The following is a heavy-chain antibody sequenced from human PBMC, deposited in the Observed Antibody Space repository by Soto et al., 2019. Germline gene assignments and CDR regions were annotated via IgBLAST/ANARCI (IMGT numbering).Heavy chain of an antibody. CDR1: GFTFSSYG. Sequence: SLSCAASGFTFSSYGMHWVRQAPGKGLEWVAVISYDGSNKYYADSVKGRFTISRDNSKNTLYLQMNSLGAEDTAVYYCARDDQRLLWGMDVWGQGTTVTVSS. CDR3: ARDDQRLLWGMDV. CDR2: ISYDGSNK. J-gene: IGHJ6*02. D-gene: IGHD2-21*01. V-gene: IGHV3-30*03.